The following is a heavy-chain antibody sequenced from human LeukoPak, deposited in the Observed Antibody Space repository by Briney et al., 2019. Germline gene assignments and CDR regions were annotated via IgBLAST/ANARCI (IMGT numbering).Heavy chain of an antibody. CDR3: ARDRHDYGDYWFDP. CDR1: GGSFSGYY. Sequence: SETLSLTCAVYGGSFSGYYWSWIRQPPGKGLEWIGEINHSGSTNYNPSLKSRVTISVDTSKNQFSLKLSSVTAADTAVYYCARDRHDYGDYWFDPWGQGTLVTVSS. D-gene: IGHD4-17*01. CDR2: INHSGST. V-gene: IGHV4-34*01. J-gene: IGHJ5*02.